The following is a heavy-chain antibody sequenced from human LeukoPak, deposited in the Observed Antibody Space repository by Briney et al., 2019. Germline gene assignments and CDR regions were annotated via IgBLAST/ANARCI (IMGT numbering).Heavy chain of an antibody. D-gene: IGHD4-17*01. Sequence: ASVKVSCKASGGTFSSYAISWVRQAPGQGLEWMGGIIPTFGTANYAQKFQGRVTITADESTSTAYMELSSLRSEDTAVYYCARDGPTTVTTSVDALDIWGQGTMVTVSS. CDR2: IIPTFGTA. CDR1: GGTFSSYA. CDR3: ARDGPTTVTTSVDALDI. J-gene: IGHJ3*02. V-gene: IGHV1-69*13.